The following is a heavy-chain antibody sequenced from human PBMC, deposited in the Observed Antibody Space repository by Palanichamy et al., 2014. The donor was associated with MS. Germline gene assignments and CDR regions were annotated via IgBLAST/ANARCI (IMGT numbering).Heavy chain of an antibody. CDR3: ARDPFTHCSGGTCYLDY. V-gene: IGHV3-30-3*01. D-gene: IGHD2-15*01. J-gene: IGHJ4*02. CDR2: ISYDASNK. Sequence: QEQLVESGGGVVQPGRSLRLSCAASGFIFSSYAMHWVRQAPGKGLEWVAVISYDASNKYYSDSVKGRFTISRDNSKNTLYLQMNSLRAEDTAVYYCARDPFTHCSGGTCYLDYWGQGTLVTVSS. CDR1: GFIFSSYA.